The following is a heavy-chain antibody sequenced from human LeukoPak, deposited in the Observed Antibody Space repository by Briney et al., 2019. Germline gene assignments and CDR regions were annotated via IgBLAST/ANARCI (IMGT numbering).Heavy chain of an antibody. D-gene: IGHD2-2*01. CDR1: GFTFSDYY. J-gene: IGHJ4*02. CDR3: ARDCTSTSCYVFDY. CDR2: ISGSSTYT. Sequence: GGSLRLSCAASGFTFSDYYMSWIRQAPGKGLEWVSYISGSSTYTNYAESVKGRFTISRDNAKNLLYPQMSSLRAEDTAVYHCARDCTSTSCYVFDYWGQGTLVSVSS. V-gene: IGHV3-11*05.